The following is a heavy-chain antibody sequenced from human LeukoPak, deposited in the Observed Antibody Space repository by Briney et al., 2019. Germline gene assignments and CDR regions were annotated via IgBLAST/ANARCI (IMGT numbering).Heavy chain of an antibody. V-gene: IGHV1-2*06. D-gene: IGHD3-3*01. J-gene: IGHJ4*02. CDR1: GYTFTGYY. CDR3: ARDRSGYVVY. Sequence: ASXKVSCEASGYTFTGYYMHWVRQAPGQGLEWMGRVNPNSGGTNYAQKFQGRVTMTRDTSISTAYIELSRLRSDDTAVYYCARDRSGYVVYWGQGTLVTVSS. CDR2: VNPNSGGT.